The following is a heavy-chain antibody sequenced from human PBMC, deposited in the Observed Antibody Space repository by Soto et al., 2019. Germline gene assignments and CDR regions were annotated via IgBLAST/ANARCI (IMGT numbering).Heavy chain of an antibody. CDR2: ISYDGSNK. CDR1: GFTFSSYG. J-gene: IGHJ6*02. CDR3: AKDSHDILTTYGMDV. D-gene: IGHD3-9*01. V-gene: IGHV3-30*18. Sequence: GGSLRLSCAASGFTFSSYGMHWVRQAPGKGLEWVAVISYDGSNKYYADSVKGRFTISRDNSKNTLYLQMNSLRAEDTAVYYCAKDSHDILTTYGMDVWGQGTTVTVSS.